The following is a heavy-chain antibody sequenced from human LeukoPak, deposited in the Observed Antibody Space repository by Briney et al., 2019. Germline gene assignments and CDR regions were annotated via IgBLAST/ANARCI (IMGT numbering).Heavy chain of an antibody. J-gene: IGHJ4*02. CDR3: AIPPPDTVVTSLRSGGY. V-gene: IGHV3-23*01. CDR1: GFTFSSYA. Sequence: PGGSLRLSCAASGFTFSSYAMSWVRQAPGKGLEWVSAISGSGGSTYYADSVKGRFTISRDISKNTLYLQMNSLRAEDTAIYYCAIPPPDTVVTSLRSGGYWGQGTLVTVSS. D-gene: IGHD4-23*01. CDR2: ISGSGGST.